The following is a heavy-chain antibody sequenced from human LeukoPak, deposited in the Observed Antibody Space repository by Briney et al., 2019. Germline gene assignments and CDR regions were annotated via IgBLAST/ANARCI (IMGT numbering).Heavy chain of an antibody. D-gene: IGHD2/OR15-2a*01. Sequence: GASVKVSCKASGYTFTDHYIHWVRQAPGQGLEWMGWTNPYSGGTNYAQKFQGRVTMSRDTSITTAYMELRRLMSDDSAVYYCVLAMGEYFDYWGQGTLVTVSS. V-gene: IGHV1-2*02. J-gene: IGHJ4*02. CDR3: VLAMGEYFDY. CDR2: TNPYSGGT. CDR1: GYTFTDHY.